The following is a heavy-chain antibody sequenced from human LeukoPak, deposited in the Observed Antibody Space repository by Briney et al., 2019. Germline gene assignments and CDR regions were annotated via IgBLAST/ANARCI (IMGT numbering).Heavy chain of an antibody. J-gene: IGHJ4*02. D-gene: IGHD2-2*01. V-gene: IGHV4-61*02. CDR2: IYTSGST. Sequence: SQTLSLTCTVSGGSISSGSYYWSWIRQPAGKGLEWIGRIYTSGSTNYNPSLKSRVTISVDTSKSQFSLKLSSVTAADTAAYYCARTSSIPFDYWGQGTLVTVSS. CDR1: GGSISSGSYY. CDR3: ARTSSIPFDY.